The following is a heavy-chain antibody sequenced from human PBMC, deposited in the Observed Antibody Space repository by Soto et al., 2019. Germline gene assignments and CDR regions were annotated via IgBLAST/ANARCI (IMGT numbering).Heavy chain of an antibody. Sequence: SETLSLTCTVSGGSISSSSYYWGWIRQPPGKGLEWIGSIYYSGSTYYNPSLKSRVTISVDTSKNQFSLKLSSVTAADTAVYYCARLEMYSSNFGYWGQGTLVTVSS. CDR2: IYYSGST. CDR1: GGSISSSSYY. CDR3: ARLEMYSSNFGY. V-gene: IGHV4-39*01. J-gene: IGHJ4*02. D-gene: IGHD6-13*01.